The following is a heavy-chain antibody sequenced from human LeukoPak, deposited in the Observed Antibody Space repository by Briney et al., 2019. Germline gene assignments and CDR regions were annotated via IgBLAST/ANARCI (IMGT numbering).Heavy chain of an antibody. D-gene: IGHD3-16*01. CDR2: INHNGSVN. V-gene: IGHV3-7*03. CDR3: ARGGGLDV. CDR1: GFTFSSYW. J-gene: IGHJ6*02. Sequence: GGSLRLSCAASGFTFSSYWMNWARQASGKGLEWVASINHNGSVNYYVDSVKGRFTISRDNAKNSLYLQMSNLRAEDTAVYFCARGGGLDVWGQGATVTVSS.